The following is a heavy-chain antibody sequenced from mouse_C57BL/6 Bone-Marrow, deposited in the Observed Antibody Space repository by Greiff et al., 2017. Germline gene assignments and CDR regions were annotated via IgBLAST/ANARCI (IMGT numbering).Heavy chain of an antibody. CDR2: IFPGSGST. CDR3: ARGGTTVVVGPYAMDY. J-gene: IGHJ4*01. Sequence: VQLQQSGPELVKPGASVKISCKASGYTFTDYYINWVKQRPGQGLEWIGWIFPGSGSTYYNEKFKGKATLTVDKSSSTAYMLLSSLTSEDSAVYFCARGGTTVVVGPYAMDYWGQGTSVTVSS. CDR1: GYTFTDYY. V-gene: IGHV1-75*01. D-gene: IGHD1-1*01.